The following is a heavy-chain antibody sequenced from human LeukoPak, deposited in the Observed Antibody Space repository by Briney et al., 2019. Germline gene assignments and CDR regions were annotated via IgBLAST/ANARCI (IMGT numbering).Heavy chain of an antibody. Sequence: PGGSLRLSCAASGFTFDDYAIHWVRQAPGKGLEWVSGISWNSGSIGYADSVKGRFTISRDNAKNSLYLQMNSLRAEDTALYYCARSYDFWSGYSGDVDYWGQGTLVTVSS. CDR3: ARSYDFWSGYSGDVDY. D-gene: IGHD3-3*01. CDR2: ISWNSGSI. J-gene: IGHJ4*02. CDR1: GFTFDDYA. V-gene: IGHV3-9*01.